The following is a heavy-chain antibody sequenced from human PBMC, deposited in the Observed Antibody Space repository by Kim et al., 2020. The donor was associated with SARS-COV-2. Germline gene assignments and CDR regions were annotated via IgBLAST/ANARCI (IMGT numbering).Heavy chain of an antibody. CDR2: TYYRSKWYN. J-gene: IGHJ4*02. Sequence: SQTLSLTCAISGDSVSSNSAAWNWIRQSPSRGLEWLGRTYYRSKWYNDYAVSVKSRITINPDTSKNQFSLQLNSVTPEDTAVYYCARAELPSRGYSYGYGDYYFDYWGQGTLVTVSS. V-gene: IGHV6-1*01. CDR3: ARAELPSRGYSYGYGDYYFDY. D-gene: IGHD5-18*01. CDR1: GDSVSSNSAA.